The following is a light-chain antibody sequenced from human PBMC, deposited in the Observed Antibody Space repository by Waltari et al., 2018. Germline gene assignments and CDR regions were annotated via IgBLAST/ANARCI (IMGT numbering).Light chain of an antibody. J-gene: IGKJ5*01. CDR1: QNIATY. Sequence: EIVLTQSPGTLSLSPGATATLSCGASQNIATYLAWFHQRPGQAPRLFIYDSSNRAPGIPARFSGSGSGTDFTLTITSLEAEDFGIYYCQQHNNWPRRTFGQGARLDIK. CDR3: QQHNNWPRRT. V-gene: IGKV3-11*01. CDR2: DSS.